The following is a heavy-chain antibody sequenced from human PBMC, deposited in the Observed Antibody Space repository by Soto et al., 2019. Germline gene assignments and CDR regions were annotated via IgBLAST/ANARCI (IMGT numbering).Heavy chain of an antibody. D-gene: IGHD3-3*01. V-gene: IGHV1-46*01. CDR1: GYTFTSYS. J-gene: IGHJ4*02. CDR3: ARTPGWSGYYGFDY. Sequence: ASVKVSCKASGYTFTSYSMQWVRQARGQGLEWMGIINPSGDITSYAQKFQGRVTMTRDTSTSTVYMELSSLSSEDTAVYYCARTPGWSGYYGFDYWGQGTLVTVSS. CDR2: INPSGDIT.